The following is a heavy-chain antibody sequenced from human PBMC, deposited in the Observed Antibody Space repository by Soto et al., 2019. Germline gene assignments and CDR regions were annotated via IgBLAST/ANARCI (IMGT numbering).Heavy chain of an antibody. CDR2: IIPIIGII. CDR1: GGTFSTYT. Sequence: QVQLVQSGAEVKKPGSSVKVSCKASGGTFSTYTITWVRQAPGQGLEWMGRIIPIIGIINYAQKFQGRVTITAEKFTGTAYMELTRLISDDTAVYYCAGDPDSHYNDSHASSYPWGQGTLVTVSS. V-gene: IGHV1-69*08. J-gene: IGHJ5*02. D-gene: IGHD3-22*01. CDR3: AGDPDSHYNDSHASSYP.